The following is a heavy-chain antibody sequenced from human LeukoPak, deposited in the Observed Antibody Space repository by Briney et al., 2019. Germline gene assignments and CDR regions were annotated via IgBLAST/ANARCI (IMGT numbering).Heavy chain of an antibody. V-gene: IGHV3-11*01. J-gene: IGHJ3*02. D-gene: IGHD6-19*01. CDR1: GFTFSDYY. CDR3: ARPQEQWLVLAFDI. CDR2: ISSSGSTI. Sequence: GGSLRLSCAASGFTFSDYYMSWICQAPGKGLEWVSYISSSGSTIYYADSVKGRFTISRDNAKNSLYLQMNSLRAEDTAVYYCARPQEQWLVLAFDIWGQGTMVTVSS.